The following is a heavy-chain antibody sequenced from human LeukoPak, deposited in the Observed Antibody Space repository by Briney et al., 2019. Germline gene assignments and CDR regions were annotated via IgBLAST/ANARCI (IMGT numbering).Heavy chain of an antibody. CDR1: GFTFSNAW. D-gene: IGHD3-22*01. CDR3: TTYIDRYYYDSSGYPAH. CDR2: IKSKTDGGTT. Sequence: GGSLRLSCAASGFTFSNAWMSWVRQAPGKGLGWVGRIKSKTDGGTTDYAAPVKGRFTISRDDSKNTLYLQMNSLKTEDTAVYYCTTYIDRYYYDSSGYPAHWGQGTLVTVSS. J-gene: IGHJ4*02. V-gene: IGHV3-15*01.